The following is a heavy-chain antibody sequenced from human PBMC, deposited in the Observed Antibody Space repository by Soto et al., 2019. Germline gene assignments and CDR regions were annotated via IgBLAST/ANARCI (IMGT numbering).Heavy chain of an antibody. V-gene: IGHV3-7*03. CDR3: TSARSSVEPGGFVEF. CDR1: NFFISSSW. J-gene: IGHJ4*02. CDR2: IKGDGSVR. D-gene: IGHD2-15*01. Sequence: EVQLEESGGGLVQPGGSLRLSCTASNFFISSSWMSWVRQAPGKGLEWVANIKGDGSVRRYVDSVKGRFIISRDNVKNSVYLQMNSLRADDTAVYYCTSARSSVEPGGFVEFWGQGTLVTVSS.